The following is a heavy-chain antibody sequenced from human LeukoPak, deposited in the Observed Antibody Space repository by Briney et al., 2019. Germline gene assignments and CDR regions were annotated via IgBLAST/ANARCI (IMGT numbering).Heavy chain of an antibody. D-gene: IGHD4-11*01. CDR1: GFTFSNYW. V-gene: IGHV3-74*01. J-gene: IGHJ4*02. CDR2: INSDGFRT. CDR3: ARRLQIAMIDY. Sequence: GGSVRLSCAASGFTFSNYWMHWVRQAPGKGLVWVSHINSDGFRTSYADSVKGRFTISRDNAKKTLYLQMSSLRAEDTAVYYCARRLQIAMIDYWGQGTLVTVSS.